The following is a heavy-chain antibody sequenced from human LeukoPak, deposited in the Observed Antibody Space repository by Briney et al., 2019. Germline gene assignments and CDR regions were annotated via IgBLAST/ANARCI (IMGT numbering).Heavy chain of an antibody. Sequence: PSETLSLTCTVSGGSISSYYWSWIRQPPGKGLEWIGYIYYSGSTNYNPSLKSRVTISVDTSKNQFSLKLSSVTAADTAVYYCSVHYDSSGYYVPDNWFDPWGQGTLVTVSS. J-gene: IGHJ5*02. CDR2: IYYSGST. D-gene: IGHD3-22*01. V-gene: IGHV4-59*01. CDR3: SVHYDSSGYYVPDNWFDP. CDR1: GGSISSYY.